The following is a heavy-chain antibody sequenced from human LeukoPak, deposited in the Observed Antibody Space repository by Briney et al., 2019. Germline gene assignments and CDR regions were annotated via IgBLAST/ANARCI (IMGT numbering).Heavy chain of an antibody. CDR1: GGSFSGYY. D-gene: IGHD5/OR15-5a*01. J-gene: IGHJ4*02. Sequence: PSETLSLTCAVYGGSFSGYYWSWIXXPPGXXXXXIGEINHSGSTNYNPSLKSRVTISVDTSKNQFSLKLSSVTAADTAVYYCARDRRVAQHPFDYWGQGTLVTVSS. V-gene: IGHV4-34*01. CDR3: ARDRRVAQHPFDY. CDR2: INHSGST.